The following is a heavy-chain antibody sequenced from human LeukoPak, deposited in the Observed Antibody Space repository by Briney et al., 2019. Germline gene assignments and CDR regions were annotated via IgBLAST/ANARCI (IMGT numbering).Heavy chain of an antibody. CDR1: GYTFTSYY. D-gene: IGHD3-9*01. V-gene: IGHV1-46*01. J-gene: IGHJ5*02. Sequence: GASVKVSCKASGYTFTSYYMHWVRQAPGQGLEWMGIINPSGGSTSYAQKFQGRVTMTRDMSTSTVYMELSSLRSEDTAVYYCARPLRYFGRGGWFDPWGQGTLVTVSS. CDR3: ARPLRYFGRGGWFDP. CDR2: INPSGGST.